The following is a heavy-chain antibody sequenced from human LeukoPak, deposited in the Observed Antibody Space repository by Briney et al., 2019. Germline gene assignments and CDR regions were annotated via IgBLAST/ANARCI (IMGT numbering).Heavy chain of an antibody. J-gene: IGHJ2*01. CDR3: VRDTGGVR. Sequence: LSLTCTVSGRSISSSSYSWSWIRQPPGKGLEWIGYIYHSGSTYYNPSLKSRVTISVDRSKNQFSLKLSSVTAADTAVYYCVRDTGGVRWGRSTLVTVSS. D-gene: IGHD2-8*02. V-gene: IGHV4-30-2*01. CDR1: GRSISSSSYS. CDR2: IYHSGST.